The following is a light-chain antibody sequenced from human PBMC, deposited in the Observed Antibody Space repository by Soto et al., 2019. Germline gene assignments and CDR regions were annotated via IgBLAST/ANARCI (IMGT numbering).Light chain of an antibody. J-gene: IGKJ1*01. V-gene: IGKV3-15*01. Sequence: EIVMTQSPATLSVSPGERATLSCRASQSLRSSLAWYQQKPGQAPRLLIYDASTRATGIPARFSGSGSGTDFTLTISGLQSEDFAVYYCQQYNNWPPTFGQGTQGDIK. CDR1: QSLRSS. CDR2: DAS. CDR3: QQYNNWPPT.